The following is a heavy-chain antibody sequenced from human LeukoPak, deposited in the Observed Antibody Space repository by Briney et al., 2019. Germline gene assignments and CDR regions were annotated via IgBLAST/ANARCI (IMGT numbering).Heavy chain of an antibody. J-gene: IGHJ6*02. CDR3: ARDPGGNSLYYYYGMDV. CDR2: IYHSGST. V-gene: IGHV4-38-2*02. CDR1: GYSISSGYY. D-gene: IGHD4-23*01. Sequence: SETLSLTCTVSGYSISSGYYWGWIRQPPGKGLEWIGCIYHSGSTYYNPSLKSRVTISVDTSKNQFSLKLSSVTAADTAVYYCARDPGGNSLYYYYGMDVWGQGTTVTVSS.